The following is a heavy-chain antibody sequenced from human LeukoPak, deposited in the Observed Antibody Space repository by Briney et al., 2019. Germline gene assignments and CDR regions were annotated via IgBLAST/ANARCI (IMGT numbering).Heavy chain of an antibody. CDR3: ARGPNYYDSSGLIEDY. Sequence: SETLSLTCTVSGGSISSSSYYWGWIRQPPGKGLEWIGSIYHSGSTYYNPSLKSRVTISVDTSKNQFSLKLSSVTAADTAVYYCARGPNYYDSSGLIEDYWGQGTLVTVSS. J-gene: IGHJ4*02. D-gene: IGHD3-22*01. CDR1: GGSISSSSYY. CDR2: IYHSGST. V-gene: IGHV4-39*07.